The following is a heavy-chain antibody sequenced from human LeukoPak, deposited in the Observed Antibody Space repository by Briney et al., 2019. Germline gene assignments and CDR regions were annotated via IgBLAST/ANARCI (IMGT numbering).Heavy chain of an antibody. V-gene: IGHV1-2*02. Sequence: ASVKVSCKASGYSLSDNYLHWVRQAPGQRLEWMAWINPRNGETKFAPNFQGRVTMTRDTSITTAYMELSRLRPDDTAVYFCARGAAGTGAADYWGQGTLVTVSS. CDR1: GYSLSDNY. J-gene: IGHJ4*02. CDR2: INPRNGET. D-gene: IGHD6-13*01. CDR3: ARGAAGTGAADY.